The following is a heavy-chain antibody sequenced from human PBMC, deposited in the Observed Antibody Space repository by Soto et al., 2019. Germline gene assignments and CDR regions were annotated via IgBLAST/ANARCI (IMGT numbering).Heavy chain of an antibody. CDR2: IYHSGST. CDR3: ARGGIAAAGTFDY. D-gene: IGHD6-13*01. Sequence: PSETLSLTCAVSGGSISSGGYSWSWIRQPPGKGLEWIGYIYHSGSTYYNPSLKSRVTISVDRSKNQFSLKLSSVTAADTAVYYCARGGIAAAGTFDYWGQGTLVTVSS. V-gene: IGHV4-30-2*01. CDR1: GGSISSGGYS. J-gene: IGHJ4*02.